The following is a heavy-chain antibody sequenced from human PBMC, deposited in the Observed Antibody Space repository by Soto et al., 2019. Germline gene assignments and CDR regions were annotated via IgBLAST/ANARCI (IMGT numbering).Heavy chain of an antibody. CDR1: GTSISSGAYY. Sequence: PSETLSLTCTVSGTSISSGAYYWSWIRQPPGKGLEWIGYIYYSGSTNYNPSLKSRVTISVDTSKNQFSLKLSSVTAADTAVYYCARGGVRYSYGTGYYYYGMDVWGQGTTVTVS. CDR2: IYYSGST. J-gene: IGHJ6*02. D-gene: IGHD5-18*01. CDR3: ARGGVRYSYGTGYYYYGMDV. V-gene: IGHV4-61*08.